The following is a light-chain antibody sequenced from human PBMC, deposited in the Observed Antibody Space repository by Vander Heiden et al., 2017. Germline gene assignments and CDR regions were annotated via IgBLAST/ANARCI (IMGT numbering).Light chain of an antibody. V-gene: IGKV3-15*01. CDR3: QQYNNWLT. CDR2: GAS. Sequence: EIVMTQSPATLSVSPGERATLSCRASQSVSSIVAWYQQKPGQAPRLLIYGASTRATGIPARFSGSGSGTESTLTISSLQSEDFAVYYCQQYNNWLTFGGGTKVEIK. J-gene: IGKJ4*01. CDR1: QSVSSI.